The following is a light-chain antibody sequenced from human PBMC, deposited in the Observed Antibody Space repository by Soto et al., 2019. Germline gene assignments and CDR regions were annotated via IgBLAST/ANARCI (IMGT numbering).Light chain of an antibody. Sequence: EIVMTQSPATLSVSPGERATLSCRASQSVSSNLAWYQQKPGQAPRLLIYGASTRATGIPARFSGSGSGTEFTVTISSLQSEDFPVYYCQQYNNWPGTFGGGTKVEIK. CDR1: QSVSSN. V-gene: IGKV3-15*01. CDR2: GAS. CDR3: QQYNNWPGT. J-gene: IGKJ4*01.